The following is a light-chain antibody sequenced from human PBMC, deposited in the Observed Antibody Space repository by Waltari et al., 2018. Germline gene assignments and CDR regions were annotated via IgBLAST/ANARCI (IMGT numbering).Light chain of an antibody. CDR1: QSLVPFDGNTY. V-gene: IGKV2-30*02. Sequence: VMTQSPVSLSVTLGQAASISCKSSQSLVPFDGNTYLNWFHQRPGQSPRRLIYWVFNRDSGVPDRFSGSGSGTDFTLRISRVEAEDFGVYYCMQGTRWPYTFGQGTKLDIK. J-gene: IGKJ2*01. CDR2: WVF. CDR3: MQGTRWPYT.